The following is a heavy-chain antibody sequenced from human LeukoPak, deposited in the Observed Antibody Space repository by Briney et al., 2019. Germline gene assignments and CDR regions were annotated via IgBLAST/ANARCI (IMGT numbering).Heavy chain of an antibody. D-gene: IGHD3-10*01. J-gene: IGHJ4*02. CDR1: GFTFSSYA. CDR3: ARLSVVRGVDY. V-gene: IGHV3-23*01. Sequence: GGSLRLSCAASGFTFSSYAMSWVRQAPGKGLEWVSAISGSGGSTYYADSVKGRSTISRDNSKNTLYLQMNSLRAEDTAVYYCARLSVVRGVDYWGQGTLVTVSS. CDR2: ISGSGGST.